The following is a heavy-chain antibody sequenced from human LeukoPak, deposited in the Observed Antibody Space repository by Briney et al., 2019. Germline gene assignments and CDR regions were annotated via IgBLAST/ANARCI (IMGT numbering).Heavy chain of an antibody. CDR2: ISAYNGNT. Sequence: ASVKVSCKASGYTFTSYGISWVRQAPGQGLEWMGWISAYNGNTNYAQKLQGRVTMTTDTSTSIAYMELRSLRSDDTAVYYCARDLYYYGSGSYDLDYWGQGTLVTVSS. CDR3: ARDLYYYGSGSYDLDY. D-gene: IGHD3-10*01. V-gene: IGHV1-18*01. J-gene: IGHJ4*02. CDR1: GYTFTSYG.